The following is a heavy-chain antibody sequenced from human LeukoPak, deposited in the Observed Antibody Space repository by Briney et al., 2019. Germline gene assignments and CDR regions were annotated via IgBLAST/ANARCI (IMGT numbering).Heavy chain of an antibody. D-gene: IGHD4-11*01. CDR3: AREAITVTIY. V-gene: IGHV4-38-2*02. J-gene: IGHJ4*02. CDR2: IYHSGST. CDR1: GYSISSGYY. Sequence: SETLSLTCAVSGYSISSGYYWGWIRQPPGKGLEWIGSIYHSGSTHYNPSLKSRVTISVDTSKNQFSLKLSSVTAADTAVYYCAREAITVTIYWGQGTLVTVSS.